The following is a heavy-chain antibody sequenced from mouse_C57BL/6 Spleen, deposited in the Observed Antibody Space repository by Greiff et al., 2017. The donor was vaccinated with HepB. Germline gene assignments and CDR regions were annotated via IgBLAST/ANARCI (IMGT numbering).Heavy chain of an antibody. CDR3: ARGYGSSYWYAMDY. CDR2: IHPNSGST. J-gene: IGHJ4*01. Sequence: QVQLKQPGAELVKPGASVKLSCKASGYTFTSYWMHWVKQRPGQGLEWIGMIHPNSGSTNYNEKFKSKATLTVDKSSSTAYMQLSSLTSEDSAVYYCARGYGSSYWYAMDYWGQGTSVTVSS. D-gene: IGHD1-1*01. CDR1: GYTFTSYW. V-gene: IGHV1-64*01.